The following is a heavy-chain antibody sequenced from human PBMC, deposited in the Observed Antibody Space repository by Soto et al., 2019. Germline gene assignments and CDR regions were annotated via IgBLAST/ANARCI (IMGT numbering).Heavy chain of an antibody. CDR2: IIPIFGTA. J-gene: IGHJ6*02. CDR1: GGTFSSYA. V-gene: IGHV1-69*01. D-gene: IGHD6-6*01. CDR3: AGAGIAARLAQVYYYYGMDV. Sequence: QVQLVQSGAEVKKPGSSVKVSCKASGGTFSSYAISWVRQAPGQGLEWMGGIIPIFGTANYAQKFQGRVTITANESTSTAYMELSSLRSEDTAVYYCAGAGIAARLAQVYYYYGMDVWGQGTTVTVSS.